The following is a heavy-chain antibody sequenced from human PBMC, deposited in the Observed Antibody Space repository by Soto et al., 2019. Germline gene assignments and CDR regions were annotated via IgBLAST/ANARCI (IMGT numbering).Heavy chain of an antibody. CDR2: ISWNSGSI. V-gene: IGHV3-9*01. CDR1: GFTFDDYA. J-gene: IGHJ6*03. D-gene: IGHD4-17*01. Sequence: GGSLRLSCAASGFTFDDYAMHWVRQAPGKGLEWVSGISWNSGSIGYADSVKGRFTISRDNAKNSLYLQMNSLRAEDTALYYCAKDNFETTQEYYYYYYMDVWGKGTTVTVSS. CDR3: AKDNFETTQEYYYYYYMDV.